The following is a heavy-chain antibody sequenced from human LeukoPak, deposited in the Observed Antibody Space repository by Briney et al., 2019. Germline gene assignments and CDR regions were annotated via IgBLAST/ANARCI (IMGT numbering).Heavy chain of an antibody. CDR1: GGSISSSSYY. CDR2: INHSGST. CDR3: ARGAPDAFDI. D-gene: IGHD1-26*01. Sequence: NPSETLSLTCTVSGGSISSSSYYWGWIRQPPGKGLEWIGEINHSGSTNYNPSLKSRVTISVDTSKNQFSLKLSSVTAADTAVYYCARGAPDAFDIWGQGTMVTVSS. V-gene: IGHV4-39*07. J-gene: IGHJ3*02.